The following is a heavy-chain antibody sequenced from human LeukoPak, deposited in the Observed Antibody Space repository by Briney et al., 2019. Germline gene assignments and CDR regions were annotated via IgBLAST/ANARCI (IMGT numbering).Heavy chain of an antibody. J-gene: IGHJ4*02. D-gene: IGHD3-10*01. CDR2: ISSSSSYI. CDR3: ARGYHHYGSGILDY. CDR1: GFTFSSYS. V-gene: IGHV3-21*01. Sequence: GGSLRLSCAASGFTFSSYSMNWVRQAPGKGLEWVSSISSSSSYIYYADSVKGRFTISRDNAKNSLYLQMNSMRAEDTAVYYCARGYHHYGSGILDYWGQGTLVTVSS.